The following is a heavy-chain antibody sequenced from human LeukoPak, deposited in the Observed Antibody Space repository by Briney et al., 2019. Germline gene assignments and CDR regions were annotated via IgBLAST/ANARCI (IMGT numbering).Heavy chain of an antibody. V-gene: IGHV1-8*01. CDR1: GYTFTSYD. CDR3: ARGRYYDFWSGYSNWFDP. D-gene: IGHD3-3*01. CDR2: MNPNSGNT. J-gene: IGHJ5*02. Sequence: ASVKVSCTASGYTFTSYDINWVRQDTGQGLEWMGWMNPNSGNTGYAQKFQGRVTMTRNTSISTAYMELSSLRSEDTAVYYCARGRYYDFWSGYSNWFDPWGQGTLVTVSS.